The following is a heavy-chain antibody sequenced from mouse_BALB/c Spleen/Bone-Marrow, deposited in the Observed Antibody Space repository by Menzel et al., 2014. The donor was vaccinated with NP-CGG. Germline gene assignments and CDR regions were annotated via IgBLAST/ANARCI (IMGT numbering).Heavy chain of an antibody. CDR1: GYSFTGYY. V-gene: IGHV1S34*01. CDR2: ISCYNGAT. Sequence: LVKTGASVKISCKASGYSFTGYYMHWVKQSHGKSLEWIGYISCYNGATSYNQKFKGKATFTVDTSSSTAYMQFNSRTSEDSAVYYCGKGGNYGFAYRGQGTLVTVSA. J-gene: IGHJ3*01. D-gene: IGHD2-1*01. CDR3: GKGGNYGFAY.